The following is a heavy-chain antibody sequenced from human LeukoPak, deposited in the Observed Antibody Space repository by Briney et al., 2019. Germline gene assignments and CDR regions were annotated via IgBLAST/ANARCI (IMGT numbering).Heavy chain of an antibody. CDR1: GFTFSSYW. D-gene: IGHD5-24*01. CDR3: TRVGYIDEGIDY. V-gene: IGHV3-7*04. J-gene: IGHJ4*02. CDR2: IKQDGSKK. Sequence: GGSLRLSCAASGFTFSSYWMTWVRQAPGKRLEWVANIKQDGSKKSYVDSVKGRFTISRDNAKNSLYLQMSSLRAEDTAIYYCTRVGYIDEGIDYWGQGTLVTVSS.